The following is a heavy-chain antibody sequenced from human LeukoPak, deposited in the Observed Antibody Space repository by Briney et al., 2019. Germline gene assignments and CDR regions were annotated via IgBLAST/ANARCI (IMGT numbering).Heavy chain of an antibody. J-gene: IGHJ4*02. D-gene: IGHD5-12*01. CDR1: AFTFSSYE. V-gene: IGHV3-48*03. Sequence: GGSLRLSCAASAFTFSSYEMNWVRQAPGKGLEWVSYISSSGSTIYYADSVKGRFTISRDNAKNSLYLQMNSLRAEDTAVYYCVRDGGVSGYDLLDYWGQGTLVTVSS. CDR2: ISSSGSTI. CDR3: VRDGGVSGYDLLDY.